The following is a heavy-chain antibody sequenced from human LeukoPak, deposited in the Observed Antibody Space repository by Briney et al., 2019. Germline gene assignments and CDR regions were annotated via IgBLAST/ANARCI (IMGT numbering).Heavy chain of an antibody. CDR1: GSTFSSYD. Sequence: PGGSLRLSCAASGSTFSSYDMSWVRQAPGKGLEWVSAISGSGGSTYYADSVKGRFTISRDNSKSTLYLQMNSLRAEDTAVYYCAKDRHAPGRYCSSTTCFPFDSWGQGTLVTVSS. D-gene: IGHD2-2*01. CDR2: ISGSGGST. J-gene: IGHJ5*01. CDR3: AKDRHAPGRYCSSTTCFPFDS. V-gene: IGHV3-23*01.